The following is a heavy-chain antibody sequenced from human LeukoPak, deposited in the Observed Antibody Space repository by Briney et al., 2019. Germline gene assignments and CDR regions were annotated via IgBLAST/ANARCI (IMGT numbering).Heavy chain of an antibody. V-gene: IGHV3-21*01. Sequence: GGSLRLSCAASGFTFSSYSMNWVRQAPGKGLEWVSSISSSSSYIYYADSVKGRFTISRDNAKNSLYLQMNSLRAEDTAVYYCATGDRLLWFGEDSHFDYWGQGTLVTVSS. CDR1: GFTFSSYS. CDR2: ISSSSSYI. CDR3: ATGDRLLWFGEDSHFDY. D-gene: IGHD3-10*01. J-gene: IGHJ4*02.